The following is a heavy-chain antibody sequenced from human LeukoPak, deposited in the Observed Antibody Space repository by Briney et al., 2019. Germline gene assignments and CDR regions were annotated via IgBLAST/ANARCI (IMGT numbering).Heavy chain of an antibody. D-gene: IGHD3-10*01. J-gene: IGHJ4*02. Sequence: GRSLRLSCAASGFTFSSYGMHWVRQAPGKGLEWVAVTSNDGSNEYYADSVKGRFTISRDNSKNTLYLQMNSLRAEDTAVYYCAKEREWFGELPLGYWGQGTLVTVSS. V-gene: IGHV3-30*18. CDR3: AKEREWFGELPLGY. CDR1: GFTFSSYG. CDR2: TSNDGSNE.